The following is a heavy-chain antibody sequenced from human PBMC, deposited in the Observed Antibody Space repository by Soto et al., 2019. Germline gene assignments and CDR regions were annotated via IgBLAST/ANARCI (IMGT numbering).Heavy chain of an antibody. D-gene: IGHD6-13*01. Sequence: QVQLVQSGAGVKKPGSSVKVSCKASGGTFSSYAISWVRQAPGQGLEWMGGIIPIFGTANYAQKFQGRVTITADESTSTAYMELSSLRSEDTAVYYSARPRSAAGIYYYGMDVWGQGTTVTVSS. V-gene: IGHV1-69*01. CDR2: IIPIFGTA. CDR1: GGTFSSYA. CDR3: ARPRSAAGIYYYGMDV. J-gene: IGHJ6*02.